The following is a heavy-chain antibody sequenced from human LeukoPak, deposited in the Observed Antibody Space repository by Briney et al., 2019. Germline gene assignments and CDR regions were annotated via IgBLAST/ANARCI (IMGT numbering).Heavy chain of an antibody. CDR2: ISYDGSNK. J-gene: IGHJ6*02. V-gene: IGHV3-30-3*01. CDR1: GFTFSNYA. Sequence: GRSLRLSCAASGFTFSNYAMHWVRQAPGKGLEWVAVISYDGSNKYCADSVKGRFTISRDNSKNTLYLQMNSLRAEDTAVYYCSRPRGDYSNYYYYGMDVWGQGTTVTVSS. CDR3: SRPRGDYSNYYYYGMDV. D-gene: IGHD4-11*01.